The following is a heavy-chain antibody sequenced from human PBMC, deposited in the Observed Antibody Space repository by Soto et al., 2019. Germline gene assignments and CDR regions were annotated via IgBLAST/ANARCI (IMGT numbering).Heavy chain of an antibody. CDR2: ISSSGSTI. CDR1: GFTFSSYE. D-gene: IGHD1-26*01. V-gene: IGHV3-48*03. Sequence: EVQLVESGGGLVQPGGSLRLSCAASGFTFSSYEMHWVRQAPGKGLEWVSYISSSGSTIYYADSVKGRFTISRDNAKNSLYLQMNSLRAEDTAVYYCARDRWDFSYYGMDVWGQGTTVTVSS. CDR3: ARDRWDFSYYGMDV. J-gene: IGHJ6*02.